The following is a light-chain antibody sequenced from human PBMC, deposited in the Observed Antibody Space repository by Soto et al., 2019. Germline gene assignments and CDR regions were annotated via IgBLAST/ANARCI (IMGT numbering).Light chain of an antibody. V-gene: IGKV3-15*01. Sequence: IMMTQSPATLSVSPGERATLSCRASQSVSSNLAWYQQKPGQAPRLLIYGASTRATGIPARFSGSGSGTEFTLTISSLQSEDFAVYYCQQYNNWPGWTFGQGTKV. J-gene: IGKJ1*01. CDR2: GAS. CDR1: QSVSSN. CDR3: QQYNNWPGWT.